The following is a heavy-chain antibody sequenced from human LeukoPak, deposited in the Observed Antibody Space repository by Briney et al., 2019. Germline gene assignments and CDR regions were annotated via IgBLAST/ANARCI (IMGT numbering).Heavy chain of an antibody. CDR1: GYTFTGYY. D-gene: IGHD1-26*01. Sequence: ASVKVSCKASGYTFTGYYMHWVRQAPGQGLEWMGWINPNSGGTNYAQKFQGRVTMTRDTSISTAYMELSRLRSDDTAVYYCARDPPLEVGATHVGDHWGQGTLVTVSS. CDR3: ARDPPLEVGATHVGDH. J-gene: IGHJ4*02. V-gene: IGHV1-2*02. CDR2: INPNSGGT.